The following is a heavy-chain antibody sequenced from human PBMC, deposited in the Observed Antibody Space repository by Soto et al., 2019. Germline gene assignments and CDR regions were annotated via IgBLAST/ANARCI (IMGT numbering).Heavy chain of an antibody. V-gene: IGHV3-30*03. J-gene: IGHJ6*02. Sequence: QVQVVESGGGVVQPGKSLRLSCVASGFSFSSYGMQWVRQAPGKGLEWVAVTSYDGSDKYYADSVKGRFTISRDNSKNTLSLQMNSLRADDTAVYYCVGGYYYYYYSMDVWGQGTTVTVSS. CDR3: VGGYYYYYYSMDV. CDR1: GFSFSSYG. CDR2: TSYDGSDK.